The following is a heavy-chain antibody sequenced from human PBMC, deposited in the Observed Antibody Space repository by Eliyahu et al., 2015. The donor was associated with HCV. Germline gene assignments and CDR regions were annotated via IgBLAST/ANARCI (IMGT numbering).Heavy chain of an antibody. D-gene: IGHD6-25*01. J-gene: IGHJ4*02. V-gene: IGHV5-51*01. CDR3: ARRGPLRSGQFDY. CDR2: IYPGDSDT. CDR1: GYSFTSYW. Sequence: EVQLVQSGAEVKKPGESLKXXCXXSGYSFTSYWIGXVRQMPGKGLEWMGIIYPGDSDTRYSPSFQGQVTISADKSISTAYLQWSSLKASDTAMYYCARRGPLRSGQFDYWGQGTLVTVSS.